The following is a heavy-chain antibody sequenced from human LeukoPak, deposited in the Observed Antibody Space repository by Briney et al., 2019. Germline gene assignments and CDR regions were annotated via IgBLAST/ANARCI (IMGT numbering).Heavy chain of an antibody. CDR2: IYSGDSDT. CDR3: ARRSATAAAGPDY. J-gene: IGHJ4*02. Sequence: GESLKISCKGSGYSFTSYWIGWVRQMPGKGLEWMGIIYSGDSDTRYSKSFQGQVTISADKSISTAYLQWSSLKASDTAMYYCARRSATAAAGPDYWGQGTLVTVSS. V-gene: IGHV5-51*01. D-gene: IGHD6-13*01. CDR1: GYSFTSYW.